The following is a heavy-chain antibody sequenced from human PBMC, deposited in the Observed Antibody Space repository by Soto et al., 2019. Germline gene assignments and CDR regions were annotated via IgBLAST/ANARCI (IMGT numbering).Heavy chain of an antibody. D-gene: IGHD6-13*01. J-gene: IGHJ4*02. Sequence: GGSLRLSCAASGFTFSSYAMHWVRQAPGKGLEWVAVISYDGSTKYYADSVKGRFTISRDNSKNTLYLQMNSLRAEDTAVYYCAGPAAGITGDYWGQGTLVTVSS. CDR1: GFTFSSYA. CDR3: AGPAAGITGDY. V-gene: IGHV3-30-3*01. CDR2: ISYDGSTK.